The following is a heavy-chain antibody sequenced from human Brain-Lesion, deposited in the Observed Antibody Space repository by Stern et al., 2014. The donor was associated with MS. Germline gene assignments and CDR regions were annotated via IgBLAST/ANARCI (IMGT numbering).Heavy chain of an antibody. V-gene: IGHV3-11*01. CDR3: AISSSRYYFGS. Sequence: QLVQSGGTLVKPGGSLRLSCAASGFLFSDYYMNWIRQAPGQGLEWVSHISTTASNIYYADSVKGRFTISRDNTKNSLFLLMSSLRAEDTAVYYCAISSSRYYFGSWGLGNLVTVSS. J-gene: IGHJ4*02. D-gene: IGHD2-2*01. CDR1: GFLFSDYY. CDR2: ISTTASNI.